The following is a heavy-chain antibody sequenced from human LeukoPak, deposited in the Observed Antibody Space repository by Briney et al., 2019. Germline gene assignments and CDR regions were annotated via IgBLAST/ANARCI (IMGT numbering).Heavy chain of an antibody. CDR3: ARGITVTNAFGI. J-gene: IGHJ3*02. CDR1: GHTFTNFY. CDR2: INPSGGST. V-gene: IGHV1-46*01. D-gene: IGHD4-17*01. Sequence: ASVKVSCKASGHTFTNFYMHWVRQAPGQGLEWMGIINPSGGSTNYAQKFQGRVTMTRDTSTNTVYMELSSLRSEDTAVYYCARGITVTNAFGIWGQGTMATVSS.